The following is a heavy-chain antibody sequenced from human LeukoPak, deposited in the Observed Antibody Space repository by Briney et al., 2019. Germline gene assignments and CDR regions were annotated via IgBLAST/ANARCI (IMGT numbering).Heavy chain of an antibody. D-gene: IGHD1-26*01. J-gene: IGHJ5*02. CDR2: ISAYNGDT. CDR3: ARDRGANNWSDP. V-gene: IGHV1-18*04. CDR1: GYTFTGYY. Sequence: ASVKVSCKASGYTFTGYYMHWVRQAPGQGLEWMGWISAYNGDTNYAQKLRARVTMTTDTSTSTAYMELRSLRSDDTAIYYCARDRGANNWSDPWGQGTLVTVSS.